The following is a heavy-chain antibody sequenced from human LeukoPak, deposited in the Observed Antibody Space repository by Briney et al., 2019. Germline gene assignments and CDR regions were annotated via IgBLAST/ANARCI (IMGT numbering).Heavy chain of an antibody. D-gene: IGHD3-16*01. Sequence: ASVKVSCKASGGTFSSYAISWVRQAPGQGLEWMGRIIPIFGTANYAQKFQGRVTITTDESTSSHYMEMSSLRSEDTAVYYCARGGDSKGELDYWGQGTLVTVSS. V-gene: IGHV1-69*05. CDR2: IIPIFGTA. CDR1: GGTFSSYA. J-gene: IGHJ4*02. CDR3: ARGGDSKGELDY.